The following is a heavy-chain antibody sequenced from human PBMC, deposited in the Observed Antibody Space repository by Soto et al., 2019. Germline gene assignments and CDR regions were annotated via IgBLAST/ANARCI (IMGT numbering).Heavy chain of an antibody. Sequence: XGSLRLSCAASGFTFSSYAMSWVRQAPGRGLEWVSAISGSGGSTYYADSVKGRFTISRDNSKNTLYLQMNSLRAEDTAAYYCAKDWARITIFGVVTYFDYWGQGTLVTVSS. D-gene: IGHD3-3*01. J-gene: IGHJ4*02. V-gene: IGHV3-23*01. CDR2: ISGSGGST. CDR1: GFTFSSYA. CDR3: AKDWARITIFGVVTYFDY.